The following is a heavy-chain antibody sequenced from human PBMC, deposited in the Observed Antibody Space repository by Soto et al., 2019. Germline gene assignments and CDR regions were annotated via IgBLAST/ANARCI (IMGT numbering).Heavy chain of an antibody. CDR3: ATLGDGY. D-gene: IGHD2-8*01. CDR2: IYNAGST. CDR1: GLTVSRNY. J-gene: IGHJ4*02. Sequence: EVQLAESGGGLVQPGGSLRLSCAASGLTVSRNYMSWVRQAPGKGLEWVSVIYNAGSTNYADSVKGRFTISRDNSKNTVYLQMNSLGVEDTAVYYCATLGDGYWGQGTLVTVSS. V-gene: IGHV3-66*01.